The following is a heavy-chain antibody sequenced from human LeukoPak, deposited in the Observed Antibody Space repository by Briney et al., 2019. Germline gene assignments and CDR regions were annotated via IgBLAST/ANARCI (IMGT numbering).Heavy chain of an antibody. D-gene: IGHD4-17*01. J-gene: IGHJ1*01. V-gene: IGHV3-23*01. CDR3: AKEIYGDSTGGRFQH. CDR1: GFTFSSYA. CDR2: FSGSGGST. Sequence: GSLRLSCAASGFTFSSYAMSWVRQAPGKGLECISGFSGSGGSTYYADSVKGRFTISRDNSKNTLYLQMNSLRAEDTAVYYCAKEIYGDSTGGRFQHWGQGTLVTVSS.